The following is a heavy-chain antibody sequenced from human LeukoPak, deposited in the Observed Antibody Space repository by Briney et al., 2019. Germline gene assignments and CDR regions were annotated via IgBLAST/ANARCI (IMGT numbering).Heavy chain of an antibody. D-gene: IGHD3-10*01. CDR2: ITASGGST. J-gene: IGHJ5*02. CDR1: GLTLS. Sequence: GGSLRLSCAASGLTLSMSWVRQAPARGLEWVSAITASGGSTYYANSVKGRFTISRDNAKNTLYLQMNSLRAEDTAVYYCAMSGLGELFANWFDPWGQGTLVTVSS. V-gene: IGHV3-23*01. CDR3: AMSGLGELFANWFDP.